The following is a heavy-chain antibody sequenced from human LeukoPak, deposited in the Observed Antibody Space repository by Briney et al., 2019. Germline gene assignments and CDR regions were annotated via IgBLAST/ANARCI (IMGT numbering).Heavy chain of an antibody. Sequence: GESLKISCKGSGYSFTSYWIGWVRQMPGKGLEWMGIIYPGDSDTRYSPSFQGHVTISADKSISTAYLQWSSLKASDTAMYYCARPNYYDSSGYYDDAFDIWGQGTMVTVSS. CDR1: GYSFTSYW. V-gene: IGHV5-51*01. D-gene: IGHD3-22*01. CDR3: ARPNYYDSSGYYDDAFDI. J-gene: IGHJ3*02. CDR2: IYPGDSDT.